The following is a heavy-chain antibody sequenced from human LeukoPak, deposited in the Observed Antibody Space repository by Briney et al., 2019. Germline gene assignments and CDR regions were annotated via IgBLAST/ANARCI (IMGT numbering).Heavy chain of an antibody. CDR3: TTSTSGNYYLDAFDI. CDR2: IKSKTDGGTT. D-gene: IGHD1-26*01. J-gene: IGHJ3*02. Sequence: TGGSLRLSCAASGFTFSNAWMSWVRQAPGKGLEWVGRIKSKTDGGTTDHAAPVKGRFTISRDDSKNTLYLQMNRLKTEDTAVYYCTTSTSGNYYLDAFDIWGQGTMVTVSS. CDR1: GFTFSNAW. V-gene: IGHV3-15*01.